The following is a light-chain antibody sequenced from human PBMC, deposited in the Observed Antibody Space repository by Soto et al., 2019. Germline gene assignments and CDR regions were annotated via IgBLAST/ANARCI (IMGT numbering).Light chain of an antibody. Sequence: QSVLTQPPSASGTPGQRVTMSCSGGSSNIGSNTVSWYQHLPGTAPQLLIYSDTQRASGVADRFSGSKSGTSASLAISGLQSDDESDYYCAAGNDRLNGALFGTGTKVTVL. J-gene: IGLJ1*01. V-gene: IGLV1-44*01. CDR2: SDT. CDR3: AAGNDRLNGAL. CDR1: SSNIGSNT.